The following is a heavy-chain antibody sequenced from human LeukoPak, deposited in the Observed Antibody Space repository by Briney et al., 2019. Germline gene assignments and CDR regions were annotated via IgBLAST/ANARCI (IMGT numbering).Heavy chain of an antibody. CDR3: ARVGFVVPAAISTYYFDY. D-gene: IGHD2-2*02. Sequence: GGSLRLSCAASGFTFSDYYISWIRQAPGKGLGWVSYISSSGSTIYYADSVKGRFTISRDNAKNSLYLQMNSLRAEDTAVYYCARVGFVVPAAISTYYFDYWGQGTLVTVSS. CDR1: GFTFSDYY. V-gene: IGHV3-11*04. CDR2: ISSSGSTI. J-gene: IGHJ4*02.